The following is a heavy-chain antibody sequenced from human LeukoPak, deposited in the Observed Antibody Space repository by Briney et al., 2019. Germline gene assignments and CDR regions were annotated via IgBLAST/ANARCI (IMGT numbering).Heavy chain of an antibody. CDR1: GFTFSSYA. CDR2: ISYDGGNY. Sequence: GGSLRLSCAASGFTFSSYAMHWVRQAPGKGLEWVAVISYDGGNYWYAGSVKGRFTVSRDNSKNTLYLQMSSLRAEDTAVFYCARETEAFDNWGQGTLVTVSS. J-gene: IGHJ4*02. V-gene: IGHV3-30-3*01. CDR3: ARETEAFDN.